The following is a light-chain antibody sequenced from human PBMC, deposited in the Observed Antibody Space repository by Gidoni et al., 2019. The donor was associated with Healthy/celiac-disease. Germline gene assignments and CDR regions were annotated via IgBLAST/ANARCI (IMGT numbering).Light chain of an antibody. V-gene: IGLV3-1*01. Sequence: TCSGDKLGDKYACWYQQKPGQSTVLVIYQDSKRPSGIPERFSGSNSGNTATLTISGTQAMDEADYYCQAWDSSTAVFGGGTKLTVL. CDR2: QDS. CDR3: QAWDSSTAV. CDR1: KLGDKY. J-gene: IGLJ2*01.